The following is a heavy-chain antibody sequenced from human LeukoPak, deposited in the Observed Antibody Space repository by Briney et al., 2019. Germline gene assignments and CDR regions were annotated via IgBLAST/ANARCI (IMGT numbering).Heavy chain of an antibody. CDR2: INHSGST. V-gene: IGHV4-34*01. Sequence: SETLSLTCAVYGGSFSGYYWSWIRQPPGKGLEWIGEINHSGSTNYNPSLKSRVTIPVDTSKNQFSLKLSSVTAADTAVYYCARDGSGMYNWFDPWGQGTLVTVSS. J-gene: IGHJ5*02. CDR1: GGSFSGYY. D-gene: IGHD3-10*01. CDR3: ARDGSGMYNWFDP.